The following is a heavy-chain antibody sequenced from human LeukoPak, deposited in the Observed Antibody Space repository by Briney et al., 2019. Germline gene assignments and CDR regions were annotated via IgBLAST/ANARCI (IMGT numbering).Heavy chain of an antibody. V-gene: IGHV4-30-2*01. CDR2: IYHSGTT. CDR3: ARTGARYFDY. D-gene: IGHD7-27*01. J-gene: IGHJ4*02. CDR1: GGSFSSGGYY. Sequence: SETLSLTCNVSGGSFSSGGYYWSWIRQPPGKGLEWIGYIYHSGTTFYNPSLRSRLTISVDRSNNQFSLNLTSVTAADTAMYYCARTGARYFDYWGQGILVTVSS.